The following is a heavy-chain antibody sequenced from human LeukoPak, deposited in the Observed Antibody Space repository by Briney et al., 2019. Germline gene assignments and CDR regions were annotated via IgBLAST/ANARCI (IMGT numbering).Heavy chain of an antibody. CDR2: ISSSSSYI. V-gene: IGHV3-21*01. CDR3: ARLYGSGSYYDNWSDP. J-gene: IGHJ5*02. D-gene: IGHD3-10*01. CDR1: GFTFSSYS. Sequence: GGSLRLSCAASGFTFSSYSMNWVRQAPGKGLEWVSSISSSSSYIYYADSVKGRFTISRDNAKNSLYLQMNSLRAEDTAVYYCARLYGSGSYYDNWSDPWGQGTLVTVSS.